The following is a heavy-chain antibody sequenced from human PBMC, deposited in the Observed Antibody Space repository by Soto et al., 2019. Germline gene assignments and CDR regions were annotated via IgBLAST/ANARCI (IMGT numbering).Heavy chain of an antibody. D-gene: IGHD1-26*01. CDR3: ARPRGEWELRKWVNDACDI. CDR1: GVTFSSYW. Sequence: EVQLVESGGGLVQPGGSLRLSCAASGVTFSSYWLHWVRQSPGKGLVWVSRINRAGSSTSYADSVKGRFTSSRDNAKNTLYLQMNRLRAEDTAVYYCARPRGEWELRKWVNDACDIWGQGTLVTVSS. J-gene: IGHJ3*02. CDR2: INRAGSST. V-gene: IGHV3-74*01.